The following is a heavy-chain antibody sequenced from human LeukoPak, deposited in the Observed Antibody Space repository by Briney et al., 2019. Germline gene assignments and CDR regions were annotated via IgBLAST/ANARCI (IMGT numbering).Heavy chain of an antibody. Sequence: GGSLRLSCSASGFTFNTFAMHWVRQAPGKGLEYVSSISDNGGTTYYADSVRGRFTISRDNSKNTLYLQMSSLRAEDTAVYFCVTQGDGYYSGPFDYWGQGTLVTVSS. J-gene: IGHJ4*02. CDR2: ISDNGGTT. V-gene: IGHV3-64D*06. D-gene: IGHD3-22*01. CDR3: VTQGDGYYSGPFDY. CDR1: GFTFNTFA.